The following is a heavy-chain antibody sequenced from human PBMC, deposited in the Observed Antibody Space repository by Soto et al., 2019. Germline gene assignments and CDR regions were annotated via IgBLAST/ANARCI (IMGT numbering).Heavy chain of an antibody. CDR3: ARGNDILTGYYKNNWFDP. Sequence: PSETLSLTCAVSGGSISSSNWWSWVRQPPGKGLEWIGEIYHSGSTNYNPSLKSRVTISVDKSKNQFSLKLSSVTAADTAVYYCARGNDILTGYYKNNWFDPWGQGTLVTVSS. CDR1: GGSISSSNW. D-gene: IGHD3-9*01. V-gene: IGHV4-4*02. CDR2: IYHSGST. J-gene: IGHJ5*02.